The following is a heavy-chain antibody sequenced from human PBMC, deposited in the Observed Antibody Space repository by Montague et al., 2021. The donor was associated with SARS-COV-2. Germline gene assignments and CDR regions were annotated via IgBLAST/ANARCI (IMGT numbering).Heavy chain of an antibody. CDR2: INHSGTT. Sequence: SETLSLTCAVYGGSFSGYYWTWIRQSPGQGLEWIAEINHSGTTNYNFNPSLRSRVTISVDTSKSRFSLKLSSVTAADTGVYYCARWDPQTLTLIGLRGKSASDYWGQGTLVTVSS. CDR3: ARWDPQTLTLIGLRGKSASDY. CDR1: GGSFSGYY. D-gene: IGHD4-23*01. V-gene: IGHV4-34*01. J-gene: IGHJ4*02.